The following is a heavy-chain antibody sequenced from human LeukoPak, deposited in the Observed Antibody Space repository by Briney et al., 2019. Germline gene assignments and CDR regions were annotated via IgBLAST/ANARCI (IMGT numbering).Heavy chain of an antibody. CDR2: INNDGSGI. J-gene: IGHJ4*02. D-gene: IGHD6-19*01. Sequence: GGSLRLSCAASGFTFSSYWMHWVRQATGKGLVWVSRINNDGSGISCADSVKGRFTISRDNAKNTLYLQMNSLSAEDTALYYCARVDTDTSGYYFDYWGQGTLVTVSS. V-gene: IGHV3-74*01. CDR1: GFTFSSYW. CDR3: ARVDTDTSGYYFDY.